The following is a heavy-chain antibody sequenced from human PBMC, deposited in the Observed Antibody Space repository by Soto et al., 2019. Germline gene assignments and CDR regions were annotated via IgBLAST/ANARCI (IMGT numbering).Heavy chain of an antibody. CDR1: GFTFSSYG. D-gene: IGHD3-9*01. V-gene: IGHV3-33*01. Sequence: GGSLRLSCAASGFTFSSYGMHWVRQAPGKGLEWVAVIWYDGSNKYYADSVKGRFTISRDNSKNTLYLQMNSLRAEDTAVYYCARSVGPDWPFDYWGQGTLVTVSS. CDR2: IWYDGSNK. CDR3: ARSVGPDWPFDY. J-gene: IGHJ4*02.